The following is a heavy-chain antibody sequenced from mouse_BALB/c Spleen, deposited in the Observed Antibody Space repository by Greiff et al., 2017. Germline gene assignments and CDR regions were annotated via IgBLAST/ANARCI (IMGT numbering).Heavy chain of an antibody. J-gene: IGHJ4*01. D-gene: IGHD2-4*01. Sequence: DVQLLESGGGLVQPGGSRKLSCAASGFTFSSFGMHWVRQAPEKGLEWVAYISSGSSTIYYADTVKGRFTISRDNPKNTLFLQMTSLRSEDTAMYYCASYYDYAMDYWGQGTSVTVSS. CDR1: GFTFSSFG. CDR3: ASYYDYAMDY. CDR2: ISSGSSTI. V-gene: IGHV5-17*02.